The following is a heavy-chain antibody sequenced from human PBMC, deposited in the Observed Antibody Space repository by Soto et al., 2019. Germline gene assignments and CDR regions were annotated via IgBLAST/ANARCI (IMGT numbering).Heavy chain of an antibody. CDR1: GFTFSNYA. Sequence: EVQLLESGGGLVQPGGSLRLSCAASGFTFSNYAMSWVRQAPGKGLEWVSAISGSGGSTYYADSVKGRFTISSDNSKNALYLQMNSLRAEDTAVYYGAKDPDRLQPRPRTFDYWGQGTLVTVSS. CDR2: ISGSGGST. D-gene: IGHD4-4*01. V-gene: IGHV3-23*01. J-gene: IGHJ4*02. CDR3: AKDPDRLQPRPRTFDY.